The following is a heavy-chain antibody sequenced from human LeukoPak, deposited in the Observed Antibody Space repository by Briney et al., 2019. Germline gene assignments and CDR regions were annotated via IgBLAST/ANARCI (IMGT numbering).Heavy chain of an antibody. Sequence: GGSLRLSCAASGFTFRSHWMTWVRQAPGKGLQWVANIKEDGSEKYYVGSVRGRFTISRDNAKNSLYLQMNSLRAEDTALYYCAREGGPGFDYWGQGTPVTVSS. V-gene: IGHV3-7*01. CDR3: AREGGPGFDY. J-gene: IGHJ4*02. D-gene: IGHD3-16*01. CDR1: GFTFRSHW. CDR2: IKEDGSEK.